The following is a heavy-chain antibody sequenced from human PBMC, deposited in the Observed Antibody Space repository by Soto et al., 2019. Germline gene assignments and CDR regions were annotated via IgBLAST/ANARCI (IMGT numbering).Heavy chain of an antibody. CDR1: GFTFSSYA. J-gene: IGHJ5*02. Sequence: LRLSCAASGFTFSSYAMSLVRQAPWRGLHCVSTITASGGATYYADSVQGRFTISRDNSKNTLYLQMDGLTADDTAMYYCVKDGLGGTTTFNWFDPWGQGTLVTVSS. CDR2: ITASGGAT. CDR3: VKDGLGGTTTFNWFDP. V-gene: IGHV3-23*01. D-gene: IGHD3-3*01.